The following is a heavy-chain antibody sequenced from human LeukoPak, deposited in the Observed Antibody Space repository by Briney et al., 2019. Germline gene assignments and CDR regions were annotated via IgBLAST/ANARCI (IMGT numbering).Heavy chain of an antibody. CDR1: GFTFSSYA. J-gene: IGHJ4*02. Sequence: PGGSLRLSCAASGFTFSSYAMSWVRQAPGKGLEWVSDISGSGTNTYYADSVQGRFTISRDNSKSTLCLQMNSLRAEDTAVYYCAKQLGYCSDGSCYFPYWGQGTLVTVSS. CDR3: AKQLGYCSDGSCYFPY. D-gene: IGHD2-15*01. CDR2: ISGSGTNT. V-gene: IGHV3-23*01.